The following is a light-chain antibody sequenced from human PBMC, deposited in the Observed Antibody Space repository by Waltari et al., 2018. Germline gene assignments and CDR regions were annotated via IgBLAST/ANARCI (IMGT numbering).Light chain of an antibody. V-gene: IGLV5-45*01. CDR3: LIWHNLTPV. CDR2: YKSDSDT. CDR1: CRLTVVTSR. Sequence: AVVTQPASLSASPGASASLTCTLLCRLTVVTSRIYWFQNKPGSPPLYLLRYKSDSDTQRGSGVSGRFSGSKDASANAGILLISGLQSEDEADYYCLIWHNLTPVFGGGTKLTVL. J-gene: IGLJ2*01.